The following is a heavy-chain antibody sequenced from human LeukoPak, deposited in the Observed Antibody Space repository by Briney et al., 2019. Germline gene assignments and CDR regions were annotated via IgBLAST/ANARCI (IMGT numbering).Heavy chain of an antibody. CDR3: ARGPRRADYYYYYMYG. CDR2: ISAYNGNT. Sequence: ASVPVSCMASGYTFTSYGIRWVRPAPGQGLDWMGWISAYNGNTHYAQKLQGRVTMTTDTSTRTAYMELRSLRSDDTAVYYCARGPRRADYYYYYMYGWGKGATVTFSS. CDR1: GYTFTSYG. V-gene: IGHV1-18*01. J-gene: IGHJ6*03.